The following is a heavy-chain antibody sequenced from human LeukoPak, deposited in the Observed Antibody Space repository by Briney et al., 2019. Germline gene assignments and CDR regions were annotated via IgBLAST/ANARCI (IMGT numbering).Heavy chain of an antibody. J-gene: IGHJ5*02. D-gene: IGHD3-16*01. CDR2: IIPIFGTA. CDR3: ARDPEAPMGDNWFDH. V-gene: IGHV1-69*13. Sequence: SVKVSCKASGGTFSSYAISWVRQAPGQGLEWMGGIIPIFGTANYAQKFQGRVTITADESTSTAYMELSSLRSEDTAVYYCARDPEAPMGDNWFDHWGQGTLVTVSS. CDR1: GGTFSSYA.